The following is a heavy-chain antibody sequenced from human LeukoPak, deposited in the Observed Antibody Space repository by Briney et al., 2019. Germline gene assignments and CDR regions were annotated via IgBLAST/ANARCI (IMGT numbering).Heavy chain of an antibody. J-gene: IGHJ5*02. CDR3: ARVAGYCSSTSCPGWFDP. CDR2: IILIFGTA. V-gene: IGHV1-69*05. Sequence: SVKVSCKAYGGTFSSYAISWVRQAPGQGLEWMGGIILIFGTANYAQKLQGRVTITTDESTSTAYMELSSLRSEDTAVYYCARVAGYCSSTSCPGWFDPWGQGTLVTVSS. D-gene: IGHD2-2*01. CDR1: GGTFSSYA.